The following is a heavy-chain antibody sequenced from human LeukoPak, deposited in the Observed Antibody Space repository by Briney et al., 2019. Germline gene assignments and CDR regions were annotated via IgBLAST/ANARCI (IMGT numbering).Heavy chain of an antibody. V-gene: IGHV5-51*01. Sequence: GESLKISCKGSGYSFTTYWLGWVRQMPGKGLEWMGIIHPGDSDTRYSPSFQGQVTISDDRSIGTAYLQWSSLKASDTAMYYCARQGGTAAAGAFNYWGQGTLVTVSS. CDR1: GYSFTTYW. CDR2: IHPGDSDT. D-gene: IGHD6-13*01. J-gene: IGHJ4*02. CDR3: ARQGGTAAAGAFNY.